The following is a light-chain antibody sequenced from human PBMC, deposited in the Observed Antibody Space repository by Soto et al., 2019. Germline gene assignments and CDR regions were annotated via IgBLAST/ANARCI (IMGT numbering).Light chain of an antibody. CDR3: QQYNSYLWT. CDR1: QSISSW. V-gene: IGKV1-5*01. J-gene: IGKJ1*01. Sequence: DIQMNQSASTLSAKVGDRVTITCRASQSISSWLAWYQQKPGKAPKLLIYDASSLESGVPSRFSGSGSGTEFTLTISSLQPDDFATYYCQQYNSYLWTFGQGTKVDIK. CDR2: DAS.